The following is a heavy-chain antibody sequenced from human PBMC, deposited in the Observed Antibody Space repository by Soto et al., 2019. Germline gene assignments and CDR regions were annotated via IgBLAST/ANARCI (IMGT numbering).Heavy chain of an antibody. CDR1: GFTFSSYS. D-gene: IGHD6-19*01. V-gene: IGHV3-21*01. CDR3: AIGYSSGRDAFDI. J-gene: IGHJ3*02. CDR2: ISSSSSYI. Sequence: GGSLRLSCAASGFTFSSYSMNWVRQAPGKGLEWVSSISSSSSYIYYADSVKGRFTISRDNAKNSLYLQMNSLRAEDTAVYYCAIGYSSGRDAFDIWGQGTMVTVSS.